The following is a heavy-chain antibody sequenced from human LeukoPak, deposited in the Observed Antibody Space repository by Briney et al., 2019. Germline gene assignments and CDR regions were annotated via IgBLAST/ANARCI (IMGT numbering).Heavy chain of an antibody. D-gene: IGHD4/OR15-4a*01. CDR3: ARDRALSSLYYYYGMDV. Sequence: GGSLRLSCAASGFTFSSYGMHWVRQAPGKGLEGVAVIRYGGSNKYYADSVKGRFTISRDNSKNTQYLQMNSLRAEDTAVYYCARDRALSSLYYYYGMDVWGQGTTVTVSS. V-gene: IGHV3-33*01. CDR1: GFTFSSYG. CDR2: IRYGGSNK. J-gene: IGHJ6*02.